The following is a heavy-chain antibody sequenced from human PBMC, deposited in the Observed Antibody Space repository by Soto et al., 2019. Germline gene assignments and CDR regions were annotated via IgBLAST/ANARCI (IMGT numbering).Heavy chain of an antibody. CDR3: STSSSRDYYYGMDV. Sequence: SVKVSCKASGGTFSSYAISWVRQAPGQGLEWMGGIIPIFGTANYAQKFQGRVTITADKSTSTAYMELSSLRSEDTAVYYCSTSSSRDYYYGMDVWGQGTTVTVSS. D-gene: IGHD2-2*01. CDR1: GGTFSSYA. V-gene: IGHV1-69*06. CDR2: IIPIFGTA. J-gene: IGHJ6*02.